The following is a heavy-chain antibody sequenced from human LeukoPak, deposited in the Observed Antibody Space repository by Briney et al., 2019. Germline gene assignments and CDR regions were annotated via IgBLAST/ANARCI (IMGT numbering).Heavy chain of an antibody. CDR1: GFSFSSYA. CDR2: ISGSGDNT. J-gene: IGHJ4*02. CDR3: AKRSGYTTGWFFDF. Sequence: PGGSLRLSCAASGFSFSSYAMSWVRQAPGKGLEWVSSISGSGDNTYYAESVKGRFTISRDNSKNTPFLQMNSLRAEDTAVFYCAKRSGYTTGWFFDFWGQGTLVTVSS. D-gene: IGHD6-19*01. V-gene: IGHV3-23*01.